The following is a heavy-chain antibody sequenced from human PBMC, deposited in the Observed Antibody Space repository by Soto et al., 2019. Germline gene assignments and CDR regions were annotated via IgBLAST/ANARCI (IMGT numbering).Heavy chain of an antibody. CDR3: AKDNGQLLIFEY. Sequence: ASVKVSCKASGYTFTGHYVHWVRQAPGQGLEWMGWITPNSGYTNYAQKCQGRVTMTRDTSISTAYMELSGLRSDDTAVYYCAKDNGQLLIFEYWGQGTLVTVSS. CDR1: GYTFTGHY. V-gene: IGHV1-2*02. J-gene: IGHJ4*02. CDR2: ITPNSGYT. D-gene: IGHD2-2*01.